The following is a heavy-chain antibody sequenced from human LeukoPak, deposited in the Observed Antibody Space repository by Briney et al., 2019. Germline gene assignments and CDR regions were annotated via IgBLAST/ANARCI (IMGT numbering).Heavy chain of an antibody. Sequence: GSLRLSCAASGFTFSNAWMSWVRPAPGKGLECVSYISSSGSTIYYADSVNGRFTISRDTSKNTVYLQMNSLRAEDTAVYYCARAHVYDSSGYYYGYGAFDIWGQGTMFTVSS. CDR3: ARAHVYDSSGYYYGYGAFDI. CDR1: GFTFSNAW. J-gene: IGHJ3*02. CDR2: ISSSGSTI. D-gene: IGHD3-22*01. V-gene: IGHV3-48*01.